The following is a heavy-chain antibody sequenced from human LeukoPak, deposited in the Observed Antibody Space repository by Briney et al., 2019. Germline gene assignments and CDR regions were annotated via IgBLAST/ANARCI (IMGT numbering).Heavy chain of an antibody. CDR1: GFTFSSYW. CDR3: ARDPPPSVAVAAPALDY. V-gene: IGHV3-7*01. D-gene: IGHD6-19*01. J-gene: IGHJ4*02. CDR2: IKQDGSEK. Sequence: GGPLRLSCAASGFTFSSYWMSWVRQAPGKGLEWVANIKQDGSEKYYVDSVKGRLTISRDNAKNSLYLQMNSLRVEDTAVYYCARDPPPSVAVAAPALDYWGQGTLVTVSS.